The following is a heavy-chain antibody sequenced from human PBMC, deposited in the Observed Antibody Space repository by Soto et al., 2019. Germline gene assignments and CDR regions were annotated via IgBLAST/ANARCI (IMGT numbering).Heavy chain of an antibody. J-gene: IGHJ5*02. CDR2: IYYSGST. CDR1: GGSISSSSYY. D-gene: IGHD2-15*01. CDR3: ARDLKEYCSDGTCNWFDP. V-gene: IGHV4-39*07. Sequence: PSETLSLTCTVSGGSISSSSYYWGWIRQPPGKGLEWIGSIYYSGSTYYNPSLKSRVTISFDASKNQISLQVRSATAADAAVYYCARDLKEYCSDGTCNWFDPWGKGTLVT.